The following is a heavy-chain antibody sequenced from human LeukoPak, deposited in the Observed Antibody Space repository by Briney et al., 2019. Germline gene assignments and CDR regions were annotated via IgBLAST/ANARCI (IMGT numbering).Heavy chain of an antibody. CDR2: IYTGSTT. J-gene: IGHJ4*02. V-gene: IGHV3-53*01. D-gene: IGHD1-26*01. Sequence: GGSLRLSCAASGFTITTNYMSWVRQAPGKGLEWVSVIYTGSTTYYTDSVKGRFTISRDNSQNMLYLQMNSLRAEDTAVYYCARGVSGGGYSGPFDYWGQGTLVTVSS. CDR3: ARGVSGGGYSGPFDY. CDR1: GFTITTNY.